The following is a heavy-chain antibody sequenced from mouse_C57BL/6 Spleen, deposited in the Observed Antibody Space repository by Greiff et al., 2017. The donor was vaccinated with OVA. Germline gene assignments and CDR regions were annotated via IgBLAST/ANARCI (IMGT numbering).Heavy chain of an antibody. CDR2: INPSNGGT. J-gene: IGHJ2*01. Sequence: QVQLQQPGTELVMPGASVKLSCKASGYTFTSYWMHWVKQRPGQGLEWIGNINPSNGGTNYNEKFKSKATLTVDKSSSTAYMQLSSLTSEDSAVYYSAKDSSGYYFDYWGQGTTLTVSS. CDR1: GYTFTSYW. CDR3: AKDSSGYYFDY. D-gene: IGHD3-2*02. V-gene: IGHV1-53*01.